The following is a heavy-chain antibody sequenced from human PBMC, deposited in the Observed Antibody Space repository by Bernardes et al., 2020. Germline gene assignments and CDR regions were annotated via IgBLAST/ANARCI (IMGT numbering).Heavy chain of an antibody. CDR2: IYYSGST. V-gene: IGHV4-59*01. Sequence: SETLSLTCTVSGGSIRSSYRSWIRQHPGKGLEWIGYIYYSGSTNYNPSLKSRVTISVDTSKNQFSLKLISVTAADTAVYYCARSPAYCGGDCFALDYWGQGTLVTVSS. CDR3: ARSPAYCGGDCFALDY. D-gene: IGHD2-21*02. CDR1: GGSIRSSY. J-gene: IGHJ4*02.